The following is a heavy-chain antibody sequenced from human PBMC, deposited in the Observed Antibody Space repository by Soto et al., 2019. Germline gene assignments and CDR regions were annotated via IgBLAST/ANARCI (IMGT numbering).Heavy chain of an antibody. D-gene: IGHD3-3*01. CDR2: IYYSGST. J-gene: IGHJ4*02. Sequence: SETLSLTCTVSGGSISSSSYYWGWIRQPPGKGLEWIGSIYYSGSTYYNPSLKSRVTISVDTSKNQFSLKLSSVTAADTAVYYCARFTAIFGVVIIPQYYFYYWGQGTLVTVSS. CDR1: GGSISSSSYY. V-gene: IGHV4-39*01. CDR3: ARFTAIFGVVIIPQYYFYY.